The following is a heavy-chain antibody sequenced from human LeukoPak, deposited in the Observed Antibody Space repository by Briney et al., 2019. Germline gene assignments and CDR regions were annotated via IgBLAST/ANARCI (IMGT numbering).Heavy chain of an antibody. Sequence: SETLSLTCAVYGGSFSTYYWSWIRQPPGKGLEWIGEINDSGSTNYNPSLKSRVTTSVDTSKNQFSLKLSSVTAADTAVYYCASLARTAMVTSSSWGQGTLVTVSS. J-gene: IGHJ4*02. D-gene: IGHD5-18*01. CDR1: GGSFSTYY. V-gene: IGHV4-34*01. CDR2: INDSGST. CDR3: ASLARTAMVTSSS.